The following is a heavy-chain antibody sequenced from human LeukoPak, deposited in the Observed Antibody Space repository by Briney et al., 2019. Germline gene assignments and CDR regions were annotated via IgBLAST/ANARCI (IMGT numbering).Heavy chain of an antibody. Sequence: SETLSLTCTVSGGSISSGGYYWSWIRQPPGKGLEWIGYIYHSGSTYYNPSLKSRVTISVDRSKNQFSLKLSSVTAADTAVYYCASVIVGATMTFDYWGQGTLVTVSS. V-gene: IGHV4-30-2*01. CDR1: GGSISSGGYY. CDR2: IYHSGST. J-gene: IGHJ4*02. CDR3: ASVIVGATMTFDY. D-gene: IGHD1-26*01.